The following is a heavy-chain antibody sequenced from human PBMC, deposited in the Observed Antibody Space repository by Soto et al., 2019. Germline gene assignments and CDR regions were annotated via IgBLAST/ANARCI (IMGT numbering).Heavy chain of an antibody. CDR2: INHSGSS. V-gene: IGHV4-34*01. D-gene: IGHD3-3*01. CDR3: ASTYDGPEPYYGMDV. J-gene: IGHJ6*02. CDR1: GGSFSGYY. Sequence: TLSLTCAVYGGSFSGYYWSWIRQPPGKGLEWIGEINHSGSSNYNPPLNSRVAISVDTSKNQFSLKLSSVTAADTAVYYCASTYDGPEPYYGMDVWGQGTTVTVSS.